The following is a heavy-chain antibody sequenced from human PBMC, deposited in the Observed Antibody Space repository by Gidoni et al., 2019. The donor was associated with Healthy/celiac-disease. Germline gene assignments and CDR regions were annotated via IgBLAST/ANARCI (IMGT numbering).Heavy chain of an antibody. V-gene: IGHV4-61*01. D-gene: IGHD3-3*01. J-gene: IGHJ4*02. CDR3: ARAGYDFWSGYSDY. CDR1: GGSVSSGSYY. CDR2: IYYSGST. Sequence: QVQLQESGPGLVKPSETLSLTCTVSGGSVSSGSYYWSWIRQPPGKGLEWIGYIYYSGSTNYNPSLKSRVTISVDTSKNQFSLKLSSGTAADTAVYYCARAGYDFWSGYSDYWGQGTLVTVSS.